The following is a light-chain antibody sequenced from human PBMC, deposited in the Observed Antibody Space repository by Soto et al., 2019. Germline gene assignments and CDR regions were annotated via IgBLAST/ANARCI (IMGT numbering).Light chain of an antibody. V-gene: IGLV1-40*01. Sequence: QSVLTQSPSVSGAPGQRVTISCTGTSSNIGAAYDVNWYRHLPGTAPKLLIYGNTNRPSGVPDRFSGSKSSTSASLAITGLQADDEAVYYCQSYDSGMTGSVFGGGTTLTVL. CDR1: SSNIGAAYD. J-gene: IGLJ2*01. CDR2: GNT. CDR3: QSYDSGMTGSV.